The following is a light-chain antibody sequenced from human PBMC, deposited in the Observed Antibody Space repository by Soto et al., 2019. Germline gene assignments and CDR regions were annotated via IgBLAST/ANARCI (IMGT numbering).Light chain of an antibody. CDR1: SSNIGSNT. Sequence: QSVLTQPPSASGTPGQRVTISCSGSSSNIGSNTVNWYQQLPGTAPKLLIYSNNQRPSGVPDRFSGSKSGTSASLAISGLQSEDEADYSCAAWDESPNEGHYVFGTGTKVTVL. V-gene: IGLV1-44*01. CDR3: AAWDESPNEGHYV. CDR2: SNN. J-gene: IGLJ1*01.